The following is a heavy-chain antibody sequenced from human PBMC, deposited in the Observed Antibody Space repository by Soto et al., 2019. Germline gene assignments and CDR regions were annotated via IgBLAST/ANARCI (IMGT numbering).Heavy chain of an antibody. D-gene: IGHD3-10*01. CDR3: AHTLYGSGSYYSGVDAFDI. J-gene: IGHJ3*02. CDR1: GFSLSTSGVG. V-gene: IGHV2-5*02. CDR2: IYWDDDK. Sequence: QITLKESGPTLVKPTQTLTLTCTFSGFSLSTSGVGVGWIRQPPGKALEWLALIYWDDDKRYSPSLKSRLTNTKDTSKYQVVLTMTNMDPVDTATYYCAHTLYGSGSYYSGVDAFDIWGQGTMVTVSS.